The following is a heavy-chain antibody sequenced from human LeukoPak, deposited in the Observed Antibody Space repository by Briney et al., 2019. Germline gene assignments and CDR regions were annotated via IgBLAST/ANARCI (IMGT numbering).Heavy chain of an antibody. CDR1: GFTFSSYA. J-gene: IGHJ6*03. CDR2: ISSSSSTI. Sequence: GGSLRLSCAASGFTFSSYAMSWVRQAPGKGLEWVSYISSSSSTIYYADSVKGRFTISRDNAKNSLYLQMNSLRAEDTAVYYCARGSYSSSWYPVGGYYYYMDVWGKGTTVTVSS. V-gene: IGHV3-48*01. D-gene: IGHD6-13*01. CDR3: ARGSYSSSWYPVGGYYYYMDV.